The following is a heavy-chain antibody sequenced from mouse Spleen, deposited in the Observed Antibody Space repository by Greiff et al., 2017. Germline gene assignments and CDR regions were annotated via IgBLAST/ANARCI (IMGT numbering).Heavy chain of an antibody. Sequence: EVKLMESGGGLVKPGGSLKLSCAASGFTFSDYYMYWVRQTPEKRLEWVATISDGGSYTYYPDSVKGRFTISRDNAKNNLYLQMSSLKSEDTAMYYCARGGYYPSFFDYWGQGTLVTVSA. D-gene: IGHD2-3*01. V-gene: IGHV5-4*02. CDR2: ISDGGSYT. CDR3: ARGGYYPSFFDY. J-gene: IGHJ3*01. CDR1: GFTFSDYY.